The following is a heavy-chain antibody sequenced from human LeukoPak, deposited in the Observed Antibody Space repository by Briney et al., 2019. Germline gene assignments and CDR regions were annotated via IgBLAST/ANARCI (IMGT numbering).Heavy chain of an antibody. D-gene: IGHD2-21*02. CDR1: GFTVSSNY. J-gene: IGHJ4*01. CDR2: IYSGGST. V-gene: IGHV3-66*01. CDR3: AKSAPFLIRRGVTPAFDY. Sequence: GGSLRLSCAASGFTVSSNYMSWVRQAPGKGLEWVSVIYSGGSTYYADSVKGRFTISRDNSKNTLYLQMNSLRAGDTAVYYCAKSAPFLIRRGVTPAFDYWGQGTLVTVSS.